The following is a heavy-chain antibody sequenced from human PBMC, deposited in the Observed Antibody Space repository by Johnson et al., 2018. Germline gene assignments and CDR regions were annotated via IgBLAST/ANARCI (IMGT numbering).Heavy chain of an antibody. Sequence: VQLVQSGGGLVQPGGSLRLSCAASGFTFSSYSMNWVRQAPGKGLEWVSYITRTGITIKYADSVKGRFTISRDKGQNSLYLQMNSLRDEDTAGYYCSRDLHYAFDFWGPGTMVTVSS. CDR3: SRDLHYAFDF. J-gene: IGHJ3*01. CDR2: ITRTGITI. D-gene: IGHD3-3*02. CDR1: GFTFSSYS. V-gene: IGHV3-48*02.